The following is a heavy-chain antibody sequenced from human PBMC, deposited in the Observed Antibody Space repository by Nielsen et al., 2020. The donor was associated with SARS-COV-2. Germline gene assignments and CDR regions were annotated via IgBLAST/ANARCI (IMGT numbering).Heavy chain of an antibody. Sequence: GESLKISCAASGFTFSSYSMNWVRQAPGKGLEWVSYISSSSSTIYYADSVKGRFTIPRDNAKNSLYLQMNSLRDEDTAVYYCARGDIVVVPAAILYYYYGMDVWGQGTTVTVSS. CDR3: ARGDIVVVPAAILYYYYGMDV. D-gene: IGHD2-2*01. CDR2: ISSSSSTI. CDR1: GFTFSSYS. V-gene: IGHV3-48*02. J-gene: IGHJ6*02.